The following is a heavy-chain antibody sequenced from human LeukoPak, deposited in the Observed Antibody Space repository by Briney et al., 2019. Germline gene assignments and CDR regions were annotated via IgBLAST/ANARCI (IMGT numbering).Heavy chain of an antibody. D-gene: IGHD2-15*01. CDR2: IYYSGST. V-gene: IGHV4-39*01. J-gene: IGHJ4*02. CDR1: GGSISSSSYY. Sequence: SETLSLTCTVSGGSISSSSYYWGWIRQPPGKGLEWIGSIYYSGSTNYNPSLKSRVTISVDTSKNQFSLKLSSVTAADTAVYYCARQTGLCSGGSCSGAFDYWGQGTLVTVSS. CDR3: ARQTGLCSGGSCSGAFDY.